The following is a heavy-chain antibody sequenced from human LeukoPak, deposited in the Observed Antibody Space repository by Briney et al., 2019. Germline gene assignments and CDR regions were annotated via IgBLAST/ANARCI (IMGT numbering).Heavy chain of an antibody. CDR2: IIPIFGTA. J-gene: IGHJ6*03. CDR3: ATGPAYGSGSYYGLYYYYYMDV. Sequence: GASVKVSCKASGGTFSSYAISWVRQAPGQGLEWMGGIIPIFGTANYAQKFQGRVTITADESTSTAYMELSSLRSEDTAVYYCATGPAYGSGSYYGLYYYYYMDVWGKGTTVTISS. D-gene: IGHD3-10*01. CDR1: GGTFSSYA. V-gene: IGHV1-69*13.